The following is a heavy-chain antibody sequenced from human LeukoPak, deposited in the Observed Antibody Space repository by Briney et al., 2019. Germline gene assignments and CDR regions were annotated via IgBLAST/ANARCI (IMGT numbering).Heavy chain of an antibody. V-gene: IGHV4-39*07. CDR2: IYYSGST. J-gene: IGHJ4*02. D-gene: IGHD1-26*01. CDR3: ARGRAATPFDY. CDR1: GGSISSSSYY. Sequence: ASETLSLTCTVSGGSISSSSYYWGWIRQPPGKGLKWIGSIYYSGSTYYNPSLKSRVTISVDTSKNQFSLKLSSVTAADTAVYYCARGRAATPFDYWGQGTLVTVSS.